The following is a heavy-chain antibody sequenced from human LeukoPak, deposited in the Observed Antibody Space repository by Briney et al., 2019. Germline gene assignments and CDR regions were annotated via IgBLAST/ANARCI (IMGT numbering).Heavy chain of an antibody. J-gene: IGHJ4*02. V-gene: IGHV4-31*03. Sequence: PSETLSLTCTVSGGSISSGGYYWSWIRQHPGKGLEWIGYIYYSGSTYYNPSLKSRVTVSVDTSKNQFSLKLNSVTAADTAVYYCARGSGIAAAGVDYWGQGTLVTVSS. CDR2: IYYSGST. CDR1: GGSISSGGYY. CDR3: ARGSGIAAAGVDY. D-gene: IGHD6-13*01.